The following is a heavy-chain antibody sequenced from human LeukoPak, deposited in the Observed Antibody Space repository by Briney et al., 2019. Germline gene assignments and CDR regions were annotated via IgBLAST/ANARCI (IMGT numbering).Heavy chain of an antibody. J-gene: IGHJ4*02. V-gene: IGHV3-7*05. D-gene: IGHD1-26*01. CDR3: ARDKSVGATPFDY. Sequence: PGGSLSLSCAASGFTFSNYWMGWVRHAPGKGRERVANIKQEGSEKYYVDSVKGRFTISRDNAQKSLYLQMNTLRAEDTAVYYCARDKSVGATPFDYWGQGTLVTVSS. CDR1: GFTFSNYW. CDR2: IKQEGSEK.